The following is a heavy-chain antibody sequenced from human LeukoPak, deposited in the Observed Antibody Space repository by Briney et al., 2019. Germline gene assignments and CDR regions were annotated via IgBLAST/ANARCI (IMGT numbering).Heavy chain of an antibody. V-gene: IGHV4-61*01. J-gene: IGHJ3*02. CDR3: ARERIRPSLGSDAFDI. D-gene: IGHD3-3*02. Sequence: SETLSLTCAVSGYSISSGYYWSWIRQPPGKGLEWIGYMYSSGSTNYTPSLKSRVTISGDTSKNQFSLKLTSVTAADTAVYYCARERIRPSLGSDAFDIWGQGTMVTVSS. CDR2: MYSSGST. CDR1: GYSISSGYY.